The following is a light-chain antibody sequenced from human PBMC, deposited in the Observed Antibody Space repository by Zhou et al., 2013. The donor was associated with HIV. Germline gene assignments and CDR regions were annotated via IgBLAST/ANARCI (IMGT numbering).Light chain of an antibody. CDR3: QQYHNWPPIT. J-gene: IGKJ5*01. Sequence: EIVLTQSPATLSLSPGERATLSCRASQSVSNYLAWYQQKPGQAPRLLIYDASNRATAIPARFSGSGSGTDFTLTISSLQSEDFAVYYCQQYHNWPPITFGQGTRLEIK. CDR2: DAS. CDR1: QSVSNY. V-gene: IGKV3-11*01.